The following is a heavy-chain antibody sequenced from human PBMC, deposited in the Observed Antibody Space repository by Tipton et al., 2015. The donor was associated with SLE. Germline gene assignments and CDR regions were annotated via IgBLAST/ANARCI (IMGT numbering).Heavy chain of an antibody. Sequence: TLSLTCTVSYGSISHYYWSWIRQPPGKGLEWIGYISYSGTTNYNPSLKSRSTISLDMSKNQFSLTLSSVRDADTAVYFCAREAVGAYFDYWGQGTLVIVSS. V-gene: IGHV4-59*01. CDR3: AREAVGAYFDY. J-gene: IGHJ4*02. CDR1: YGSISHYY. D-gene: IGHD1-26*01. CDR2: ISYSGTT.